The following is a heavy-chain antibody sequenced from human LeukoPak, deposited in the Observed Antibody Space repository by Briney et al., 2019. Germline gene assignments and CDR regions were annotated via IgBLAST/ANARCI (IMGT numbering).Heavy chain of an antibody. CDR3: ARGTYYYGSGSYYYYYYYMDV. Sequence: PSGTLSLTCAVSGGSISSSNWWSWVRQPPGKGLEWIGEIYHSGSTNYNPSLKSRVTISVDTSKNQFSLKLSSVTAADTAVYYCARGTYYYGSGSYYYYYYYMDVWGKGTTVTISS. J-gene: IGHJ6*03. V-gene: IGHV4-4*02. D-gene: IGHD3-10*01. CDR2: IYHSGST. CDR1: GGSISSSNW.